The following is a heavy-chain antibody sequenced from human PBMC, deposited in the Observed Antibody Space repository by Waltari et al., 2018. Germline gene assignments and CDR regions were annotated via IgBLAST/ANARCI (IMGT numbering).Heavy chain of an antibody. D-gene: IGHD6-13*01. CDR1: GGSISSYY. CDR3: ARHGMIAAAAPRYYYFYMDV. V-gene: IGHV4-59*08. CDR2: IYYSGST. J-gene: IGHJ6*03. Sequence: QVQLQESGPGLVKPSETLSLTCTVSGGSISSYYWSWIRQPPGKGLEWIGYIYYSGSTNYNPSLKSRVTISVDTSKNQFSLKLSSVTAADTAVYYCARHGMIAAAAPRYYYFYMDVWGKGTTVTISS.